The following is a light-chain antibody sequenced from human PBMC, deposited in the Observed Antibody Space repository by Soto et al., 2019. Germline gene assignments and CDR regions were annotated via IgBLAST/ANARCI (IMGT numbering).Light chain of an antibody. CDR2: TNN. CDR3: ESCDDSLNGPV. CDR1: SSNIAGTS. J-gene: IGLJ3*02. Sequence: QSVLTQPPSASGTPGQRVTISCSGSSSNIAGTSVSWYHHLPATAPKLLIYTNNNRPSGVPDRFSGSKSGTSASLAISGLQSEDEADYYCESCDDSLNGPVFGGGTKLTVL. V-gene: IGLV1-44*01.